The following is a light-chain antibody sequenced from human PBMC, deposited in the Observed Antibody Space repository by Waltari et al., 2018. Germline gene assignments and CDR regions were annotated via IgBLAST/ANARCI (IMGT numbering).Light chain of an antibody. CDR1: SSDVGGYKY. V-gene: IGLV2-14*03. Sequence: QSALTQPASVSGSPGQSITISCTGTSSDVGGYKYVSWYQKHPGTAPKLISYDISDRPSGVSNRFSGSKSGNTASLTISGLQAEDEAYYYCCSYTSSSTIFGGGTKVTVL. CDR2: DIS. J-gene: IGLJ2*01. CDR3: CSYTSSSTI.